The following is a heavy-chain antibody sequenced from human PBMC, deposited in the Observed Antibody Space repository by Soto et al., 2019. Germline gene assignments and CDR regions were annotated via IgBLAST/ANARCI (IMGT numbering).Heavy chain of an antibody. D-gene: IGHD6-6*01. V-gene: IGHV4-34*01. Sequence: SETLSLTCAVYGGSFSGYYWSWIRQPPGKGLEWIGEINHSGSTNYNPSLKSRVTISVDTSKNQFSLKLSSVTAADTAVYYCASRRIAARSFGYWGQGTLVTVSS. CDR3: ASRRIAARSFGY. CDR1: GGSFSGYY. J-gene: IGHJ4*02. CDR2: INHSGST.